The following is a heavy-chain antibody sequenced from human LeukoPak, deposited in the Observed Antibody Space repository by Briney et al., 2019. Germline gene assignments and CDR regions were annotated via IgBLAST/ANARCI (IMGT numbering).Heavy chain of an antibody. D-gene: IGHD3-16*01. CDR3: ARVRRSRLAELDY. Sequence: SETLSLTCTVSGYSISGGYYWGWVRQPPGKGLEWIGTIYHSGNTYYNPSLKSRVTISIDTYKNQFTLKLRSVTATDTAAYSCARVRRSRLAELDYWGQGTLVTVSS. V-gene: IGHV4-38-2*02. CDR2: IYHSGNT. CDR1: GYSISGGYY. J-gene: IGHJ4*02.